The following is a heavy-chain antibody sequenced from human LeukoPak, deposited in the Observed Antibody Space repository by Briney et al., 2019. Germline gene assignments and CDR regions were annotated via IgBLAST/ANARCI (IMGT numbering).Heavy chain of an antibody. CDR2: MYNRGST. CDR1: GDSISNYY. J-gene: IGHJ4*02. D-gene: IGHD6-19*01. Sequence: SETLSLTCTVSGDSISNYYWSWIRQSPGKELEWIGYMYNRGSTIYNPSLKSRVAISTDTSKNQFSLRLTSVTAADTAVYYCARAEKAVTGTLDSWGQGTLITVSS. V-gene: IGHV4-59*01. CDR3: ARAEKAVTGTLDS.